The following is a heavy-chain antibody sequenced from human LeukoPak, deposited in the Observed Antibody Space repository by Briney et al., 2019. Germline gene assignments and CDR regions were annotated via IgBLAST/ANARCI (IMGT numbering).Heavy chain of an antibody. J-gene: IGHJ4*02. V-gene: IGHV1-2*02. Sequence: GASVKVSCKASGYTFTGYYMRWVRQAPGQGLEWMGWINPNSGGTNYAQKFQGRVTMTRDTSISTAYMELSRLRSDDTAVYYCARGGLGYYDSSGYPLWGQGTPGHRLL. CDR3: ARGGLGYYDSSGYPL. CDR1: GYTFTGYY. D-gene: IGHD3-22*01. CDR2: INPNSGGT.